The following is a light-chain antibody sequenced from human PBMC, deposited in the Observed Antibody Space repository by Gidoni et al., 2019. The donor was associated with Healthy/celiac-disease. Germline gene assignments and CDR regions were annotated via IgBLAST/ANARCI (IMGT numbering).Light chain of an antibody. CDR1: SSDVGGYNY. V-gene: IGLV2-14*01. J-gene: IGLJ3*02. CDR2: EVS. Sequence: QSALTQPASVSGSPGLSITISCTGTSSDVGGYNYFSWYQQHPGKAPKLMIYEVSNRPSGVSNRFSGSKSGNTASLTISGLQAEDEADYYCSSYTSSSTLVFGGGTKLTVL. CDR3: SSYTSSSTLV.